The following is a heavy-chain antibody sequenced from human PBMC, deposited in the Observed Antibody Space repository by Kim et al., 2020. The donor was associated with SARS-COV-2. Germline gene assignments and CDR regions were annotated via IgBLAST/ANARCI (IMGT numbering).Heavy chain of an antibody. CDR1: GFTFSSHW. Sequence: GGSLRLSCAASGFTFSSHWMNWVRQAPGKGLVWVSRINSDGSSISYADSVKGRFTISRDNAKNTLYLQMNSLRVEDTAVYYWARKKDIDGGNSFDYWGQGILVTVS. V-gene: IGHV3-74*01. J-gene: IGHJ4*02. CDR3: ARKKDIDGGNSFDY. CDR2: INSDGSSI. D-gene: IGHD2-21*02.